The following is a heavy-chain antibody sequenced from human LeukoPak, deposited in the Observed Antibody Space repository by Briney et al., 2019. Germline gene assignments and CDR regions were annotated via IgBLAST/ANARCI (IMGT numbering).Heavy chain of an antibody. V-gene: IGHV4-30-4*08. CDR2: IYYSGST. J-gene: IGHJ3*02. D-gene: IGHD4-23*01. CDR1: GGSISSGDYY. CDR3: ARPGTASGNDAFDI. Sequence: PSGTLSLTCTVSGGSISSGDYYWSWIRQPPGKGLEWIGYIYYSGSTYYNPSLKSRVTISVDTSKNQFSLKLSSVTAADTAVYYCARPGTASGNDAFDIWGQGTMVTVSS.